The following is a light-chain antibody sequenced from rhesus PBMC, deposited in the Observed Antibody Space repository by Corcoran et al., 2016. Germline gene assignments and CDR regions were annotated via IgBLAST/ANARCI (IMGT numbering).Light chain of an antibody. CDR1: QGITND. J-gene: IGKJ1*01. V-gene: IGKV1S17*01. CDR2: EAS. Sequence: DIQMTQSPSSLSASVGDRVTITCRASQGITNDLAWYQQKPGETLKLLIYEASNLESGIPSRFSGSGSGTDFTLNISSLQFEDFATYYCKHYYSTPWTFGQGTKVEIK. CDR3: KHYYSTPWT.